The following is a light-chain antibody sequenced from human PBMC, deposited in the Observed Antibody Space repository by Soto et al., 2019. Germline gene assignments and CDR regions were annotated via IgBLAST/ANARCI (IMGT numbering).Light chain of an antibody. V-gene: IGLV2-14*03. J-gene: IGLJ1*01. CDR1: RTDGDGHDY. Sequence: QSALTQPASVSGSPGQSIAISCIGVRTDGDGHDYVSWYQQHPGQAPRLIIYDVYNRPSGVSDRFSGSKSGNTASLVISGLQAEDEADYFCTSCTASSPFYVFGAGT. CDR3: TSCTASSPFYV. CDR2: DVY.